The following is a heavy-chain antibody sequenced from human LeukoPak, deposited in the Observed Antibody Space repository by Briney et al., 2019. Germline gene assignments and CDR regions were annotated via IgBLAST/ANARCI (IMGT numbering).Heavy chain of an antibody. CDR3: ARGVVVAATPGLPNNWFDP. V-gene: IGHV1-69*11. CDR2: IIPILGTA. Sequence: SVKVSCKASGGTFSSYAISWVRQAPGQGLEWMGRIIPILGTANYAQKFQGRVTITTDGSTSTAYMELSSLRSEDTAVYYCARGVVVAATPGLPNNWFDPWGQGTLVTVSS. J-gene: IGHJ5*02. CDR1: GGTFSSYA. D-gene: IGHD2-15*01.